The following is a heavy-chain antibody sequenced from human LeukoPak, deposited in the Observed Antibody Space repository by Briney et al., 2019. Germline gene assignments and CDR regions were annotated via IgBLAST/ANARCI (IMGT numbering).Heavy chain of an antibody. CDR2: IWYDGSEK. V-gene: IGHV3-33*01. Sequence: PGRSLRLSCAASGFTFSTYGMQWVRRAPGKGLEWVAAIWYDGSEKYYADSVKGRFTISRDNSKNTLYVQMNSLRAEDTAVYYCARDVSSGYLGFDYWGQGTLVTVSS. D-gene: IGHD3-22*01. CDR1: GFTFSTYG. J-gene: IGHJ4*02. CDR3: ARDVSSGYLGFDY.